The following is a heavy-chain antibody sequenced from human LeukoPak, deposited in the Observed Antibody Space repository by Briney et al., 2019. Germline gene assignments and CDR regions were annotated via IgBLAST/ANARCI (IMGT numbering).Heavy chain of an antibody. J-gene: IGHJ6*02. V-gene: IGHV3-9*01. Sequence: GGSLRLSCAASGFTFDDFAMHWVRQAPGKGLEWVSGISWNSGNIGYADSVKGRFTISRDNSRNSLYLQMNSLRTEDTALYYCTKDLGYSFGFFYYYGMDVWGQGTTVTVSS. CDR3: TKDLGYSFGFFYYYGMDV. CDR2: ISWNSGNI. D-gene: IGHD5-18*01. CDR1: GFTFDDFA.